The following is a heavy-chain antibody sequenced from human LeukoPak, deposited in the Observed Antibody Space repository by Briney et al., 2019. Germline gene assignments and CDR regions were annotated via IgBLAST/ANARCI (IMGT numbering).Heavy chain of an antibody. CDR3: ARDKGGSSRVYDY. D-gene: IGHD6-6*01. V-gene: IGHV3-53*01. J-gene: IGHJ4*02. CDR2: IYSGGST. Sequence: GGSLRLSCAASGFTVSSNYMSWVRQAPGKGLEWVSVIYSGGSTYYADSVKGRFTISRDNSKNTLYLQVNSLRAEDTAVYYCARDKGGSSRVYDYWGQGTLVTVSS. CDR1: GFTVSSNY.